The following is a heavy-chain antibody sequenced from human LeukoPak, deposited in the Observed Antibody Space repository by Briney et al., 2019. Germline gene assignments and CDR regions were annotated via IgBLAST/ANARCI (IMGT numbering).Heavy chain of an antibody. CDR1: GFTFSVFA. V-gene: IGHV3-49*04. Sequence: GGSLSLSCTTSGFTFSVFAINWVRQAPGKGLEWVGIIRSSPNGGTTEYGTSVKGRFTISRDDSKNIAYLQMNSLKTEDTAVYYCTRNYNAQDFDYWGQGTLVTVSS. CDR3: TRNYNAQDFDY. J-gene: IGHJ4*02. CDR2: IRSSPNGGTT. D-gene: IGHD1-7*01.